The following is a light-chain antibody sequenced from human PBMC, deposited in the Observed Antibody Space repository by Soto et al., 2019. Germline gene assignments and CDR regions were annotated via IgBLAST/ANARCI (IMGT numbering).Light chain of an antibody. J-gene: IGLJ1*01. CDR2: EVN. CDR1: SSDVGGYNY. V-gene: IGLV2-8*01. CDR3: SSYGGYNNVV. Sequence: QSALTQPPSASGSPGQSVTISCTGTSSDVGGYNYVSWFQQHPGKPPKLIIHEVNQRPSAVPARFSGSKSGNTASLTVSGLQAEDEGTYYCSSYGGYNNVVFGTGTKVTVL.